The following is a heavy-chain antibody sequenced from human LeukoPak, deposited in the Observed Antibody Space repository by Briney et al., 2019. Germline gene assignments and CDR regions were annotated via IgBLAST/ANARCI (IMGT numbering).Heavy chain of an antibody. Sequence: GGSLRLSCAASGLTFSSYAMNWVRQAPGRGLEWVSSISGSGYTTHYAGSVQGRFTISRDNSNNTLYLQMNGLRAEDTAVYYCARPTAATSLSASFQQWGQGTLVTVSS. CDR3: ARPTAATSLSASFQQ. V-gene: IGHV3-23*01. CDR2: ISGSGYTT. D-gene: IGHD2-15*01. CDR1: GLTFSSYA. J-gene: IGHJ1*01.